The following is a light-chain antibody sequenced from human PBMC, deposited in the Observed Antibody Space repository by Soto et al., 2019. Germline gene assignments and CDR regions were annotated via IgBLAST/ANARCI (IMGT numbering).Light chain of an antibody. V-gene: IGKV3-15*01. Sequence: EIVMTQSPATLSVSPGERATLSCRASQSVGSNLAWYQQKPGQAPRLLIYGASTRATGIPARFSGSESGTEFTLTISSLQSEDFAVYFCHQYNNWLRGTFGQGTKLEIK. CDR1: QSVGSN. J-gene: IGKJ2*01. CDR3: HQYNNWLRGT. CDR2: GAS.